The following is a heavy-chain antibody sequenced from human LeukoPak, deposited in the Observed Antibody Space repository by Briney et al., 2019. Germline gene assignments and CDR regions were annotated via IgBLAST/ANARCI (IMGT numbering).Heavy chain of an antibody. CDR2: ISGDGGST. CDR1: GFTFDDYA. J-gene: IGHJ4*02. Sequence: GGSLRLXCAASGFTFDDYAMHWVRQAPGKGLEWVSLISGDGGSTYYADSVKGRFTISRDNSKNSLYLQMNSLRTEDTALYYCAKDIFPTYYDFWSGWLDYWGQGTLVTVSS. V-gene: IGHV3-43*02. CDR3: AKDIFPTYYDFWSGWLDY. D-gene: IGHD3-3*01.